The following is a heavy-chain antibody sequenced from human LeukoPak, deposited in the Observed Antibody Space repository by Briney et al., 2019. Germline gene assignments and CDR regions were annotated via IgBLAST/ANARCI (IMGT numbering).Heavy chain of an antibody. CDR3: ARDKVVRGVIRWEVYMDV. V-gene: IGHV3-53*01. D-gene: IGHD3-10*01. CDR2: IYSGGST. Sequence: ETLSLTCAVYGGSFSGYYWSWIRQPPGKGLGWVSVIYSGGSTYYADSVKGRFTISRDNSKNTLYLQMNSLRAEDTAVYYCARDKVVRGVIRWEVYMDVWGKGTTVTISS. CDR1: GGSFSGYY. J-gene: IGHJ6*03.